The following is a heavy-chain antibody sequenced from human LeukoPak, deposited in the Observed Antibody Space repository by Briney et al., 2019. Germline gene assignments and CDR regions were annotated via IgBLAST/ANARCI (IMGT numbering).Heavy chain of an antibody. V-gene: IGHV4-59*01. J-gene: IGHJ4*02. D-gene: IGHD3-10*01. CDR2: IYYSGST. Sequence: SETLSLTCTVSGGSISSYYWSWIRQPPGKGLEWIGYIYYSGSTNYNPSLKSRVTISVDTSKNQFSLKLSSVTAADTAVYYCAGGSRGYKGIPDYWGQGTLVTVSS. CDR1: GGSISSYY. CDR3: AGGSRGYKGIPDY.